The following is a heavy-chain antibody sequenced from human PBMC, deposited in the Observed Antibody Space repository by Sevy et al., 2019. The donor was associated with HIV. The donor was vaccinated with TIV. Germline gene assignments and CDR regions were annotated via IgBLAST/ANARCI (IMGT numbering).Heavy chain of an antibody. CDR1: GFTFTTYW. J-gene: IGHJ6*02. CDR2: IKQDGSEK. D-gene: IGHD2-2*01. Sequence: GGSLRLSCAASGFTFTTYWMSWVRQAPGKGLEWVANIKQDGSEKYYVDFLKGRFTISRDNAKNSLYLQMNSLRAEDMAVYYCARLCTGFIYYYYYGMDVWGQGTTVTVSS. V-gene: IGHV3-7*01. CDR3: ARLCTGFIYYYYYGMDV.